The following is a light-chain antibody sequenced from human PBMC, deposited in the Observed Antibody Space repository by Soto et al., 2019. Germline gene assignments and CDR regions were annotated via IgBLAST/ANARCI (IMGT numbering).Light chain of an antibody. J-gene: IGKJ4*01. V-gene: IGKV3-15*01. Sequence: EVVLTQSPATLSVSPGDRATLSCRASQSVSRNLAWYQQKPGQAPRLLIYGASTRATGVPARFSGSGSATEFTLSISSLQSEDVATYYCQDYNGVPLTFGGGTKVEI. CDR1: QSVSRN. CDR3: QDYNGVPLT. CDR2: GAS.